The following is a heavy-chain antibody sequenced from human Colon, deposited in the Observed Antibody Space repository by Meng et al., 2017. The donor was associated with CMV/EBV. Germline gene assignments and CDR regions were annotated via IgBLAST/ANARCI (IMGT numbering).Heavy chain of an antibody. CDR1: GFSLRTPEVG. V-gene: IGHV2-5*02. Sequence: TLQASAPTLVKPTQTLTLTCTFSGFSLRTPEVGVHWIRQPPGKALEWLALIYWDDDNQFRPSLKNRITITKDTSKNQVVLTMTNMDPVDTATYYCAHGRGWLTNYWGQGTLVTVSS. CDR3: AHGRGWLTNY. D-gene: IGHD6-19*01. CDR2: IYWDDDN. J-gene: IGHJ4*02.